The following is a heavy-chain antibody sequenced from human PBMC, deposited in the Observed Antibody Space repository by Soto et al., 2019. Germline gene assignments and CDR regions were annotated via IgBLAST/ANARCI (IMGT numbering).Heavy chain of an antibody. V-gene: IGHV3-33*01. D-gene: IGHD4-17*01. CDR1: GFTFSSYG. CDR2: IWYDGSNK. CDR3: ARTVATNPYYFDY. J-gene: IGHJ4*02. Sequence: QVQLVESGGGVVQPGRSLRLSCAASGFTFSSYGMHWVRQAPGKGLEWVAVIWYDGSNKYYADSVKSRFTISRDNSKNTLYLQMNSLRAEDTAVYYCARTVATNPYYFDYWGQGTLVTVSS.